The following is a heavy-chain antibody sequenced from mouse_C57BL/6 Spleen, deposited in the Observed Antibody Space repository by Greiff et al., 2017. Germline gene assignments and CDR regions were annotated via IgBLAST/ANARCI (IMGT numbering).Heavy chain of an antibody. J-gene: IGHJ4*01. V-gene: IGHV5-17*01. CDR2: ISSGSSTI. CDR1: GFTFSDYG. Sequence: EVMLVESGGGLVKPGGSLKLSCAASGFTFSDYGMHWVRQAPEKGLEWVAYISSGSSTIYYADTVKGRFTISRDNAKNTLFLQMTSLRSDDTAMYYCARDKTAQATNAMDYWGQGTSVTVSS. CDR3: ARDKTAQATNAMDY. D-gene: IGHD3-2*02.